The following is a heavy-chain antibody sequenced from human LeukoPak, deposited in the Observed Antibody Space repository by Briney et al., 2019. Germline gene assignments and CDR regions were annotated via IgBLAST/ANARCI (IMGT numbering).Heavy chain of an antibody. Sequence: ASVKVSCKASGYTFTGYYMHWVRQAPGQGLEWMGWINPNSGGTNYAQKFQGRVTMTRDTSISTAYMELSRLRSDDTAVYYCARALMEITMVRGIPVDWFDPWGQGTLVTVSS. J-gene: IGHJ5*02. D-gene: IGHD3-10*01. V-gene: IGHV1-2*02. CDR1: GYTFTGYY. CDR2: INPNSGGT. CDR3: ARALMEITMVRGIPVDWFDP.